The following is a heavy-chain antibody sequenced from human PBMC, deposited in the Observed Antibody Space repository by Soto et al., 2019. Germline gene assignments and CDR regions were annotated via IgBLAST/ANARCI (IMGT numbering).Heavy chain of an antibody. D-gene: IGHD6-19*01. CDR1: GFTVSSYA. CDR2: ISYDGSNK. Sequence: PGGSLRLSCAASGFTVSSYAMHWVRQAPGKGLDWVAVISYDGSNKYYADSVKGRFTISRDNSKNTLYLQMNSLRAEDTAVYYCARDGAYSSGWYYYYYGMDVWGQGTTVTVSS. J-gene: IGHJ6*02. CDR3: ARDGAYSSGWYYYYYGMDV. V-gene: IGHV3-30-3*01.